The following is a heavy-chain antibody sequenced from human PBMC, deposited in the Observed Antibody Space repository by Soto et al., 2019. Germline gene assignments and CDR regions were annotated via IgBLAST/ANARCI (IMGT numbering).Heavy chain of an antibody. CDR3: AKDPYGWDL. CDR2: ISWNSGSI. CDR1: GFTFDDYA. D-gene: IGHD2-8*02. V-gene: IGHV3-9*01. J-gene: IGHJ2*01. Sequence: DVQLVESGGGLVQPGRSLRLSCAASGFTFDDYAMHWVRQAPGKGLEWVSGISWNSGSIGYADSVKGRFTISRDNAKNSLYLQMNSLRAEDTALYYCAKDPYGWDLWGRGTLVTVSS.